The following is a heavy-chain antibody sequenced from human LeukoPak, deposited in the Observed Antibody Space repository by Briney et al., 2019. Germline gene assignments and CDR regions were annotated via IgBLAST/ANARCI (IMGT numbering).Heavy chain of an antibody. J-gene: IGHJ5*02. Sequence: SETLSLTCAVYGGSFSGYYWSWIRQPPGKGLEWIGEINHSGGTDYSPSLKSRATISVDTSKNQFSLKLSSVTAADTAVYYCARGMITIFGVVRRRPNWFDPWGQGTLVTVSS. CDR2: INHSGGT. CDR3: ARGMITIFGVVRRRPNWFDP. CDR1: GGSFSGYY. V-gene: IGHV4-34*01. D-gene: IGHD3-3*01.